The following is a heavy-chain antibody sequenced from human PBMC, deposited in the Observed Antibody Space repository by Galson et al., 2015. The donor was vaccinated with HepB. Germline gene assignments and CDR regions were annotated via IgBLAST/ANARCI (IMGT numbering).Heavy chain of an antibody. D-gene: IGHD5-12*01. CDR2: ISYDGSNK. V-gene: IGHV3-30*04. CDR3: ARDVQSTNSGYLRPNGMDV. Sequence: SLRLSCAASGFTFSNYTMHWVRQAPGKGLEWVAIISYDGSNKYYADSVKGRFTISRDNSKNTLYLQMNSLRTEDTAVYFCARDVQSTNSGYLRPNGMDVWGQGTTVTVSS. J-gene: IGHJ6*02. CDR1: GFTFSNYT.